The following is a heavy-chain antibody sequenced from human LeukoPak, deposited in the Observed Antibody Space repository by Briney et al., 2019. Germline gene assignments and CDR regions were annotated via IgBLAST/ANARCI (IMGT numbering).Heavy chain of an antibody. Sequence: PSETLSLTCTVSGYSISSGYYWGWIRQPPGKGLEWIGNIYPTGSTYYNPSLKSRVTISVDTSKNQFSLKVSSVSAADTAVYYCARGPPYDISYYYYYMDVWGKGTTVTVSS. V-gene: IGHV4-38-2*02. CDR1: GYSISSGYY. J-gene: IGHJ6*03. D-gene: IGHD3-9*01. CDR2: IYPTGST. CDR3: ARGPPYDISYYYYYMDV.